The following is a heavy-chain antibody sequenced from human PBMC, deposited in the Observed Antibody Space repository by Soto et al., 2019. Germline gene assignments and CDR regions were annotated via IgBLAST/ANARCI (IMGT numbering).Heavy chain of an antibody. J-gene: IGHJ6*02. CDR3: ARDRRDSSGYYPYYYYYGMDV. D-gene: IGHD3-22*01. V-gene: IGHV3-7*05. CDR1: GFTFSSYW. Sequence: GGSLRLSCAASGFTFSSYWMSWVRQAPGKGLEWVANIKQDGSEKYYVDSVKGRFTISRDNAKNSLYLQMNSLRAEDTAVYYCARDRRDSSGYYPYYYYYGMDVWGQGTTVTVSS. CDR2: IKQDGSEK.